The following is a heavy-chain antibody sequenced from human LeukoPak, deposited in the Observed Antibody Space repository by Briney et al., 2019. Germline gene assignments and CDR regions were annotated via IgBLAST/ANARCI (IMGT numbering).Heavy chain of an antibody. V-gene: IGHV3-48*04. CDR3: ARVRYGSGSYYGIYFDY. D-gene: IGHD3-10*01. Sequence: GGSLRLSCAASGFTFSSYSMNWVRQAPGKGLEWVSYISSSSSTIYYADSVKGRFTISRDNAKNSLYLQMNSLRAEDTAVYYCARVRYGSGSYYGIYFDYWGQGTLVTVSS. CDR2: ISSSSSTI. CDR1: GFTFSSYS. J-gene: IGHJ4*02.